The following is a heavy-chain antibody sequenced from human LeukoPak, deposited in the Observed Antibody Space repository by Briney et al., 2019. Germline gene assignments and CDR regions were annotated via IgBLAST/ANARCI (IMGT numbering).Heavy chain of an antibody. D-gene: IGHD3-22*01. CDR2: ISYDGSNK. Sequence: GRSLRLSCAASGFTFSIYGMHWVRQAPGKGLEWVAFISYDGSNKYYADSVKGRLTISRDHSKNTLYLQMNSLRAEDTALYLCSKDPWQSGHYYDSSGQFDYWGQGTLVTVSS. CDR3: SKDPWQSGHYYDSSGQFDY. J-gene: IGHJ4*02. CDR1: GFTFSIYG. V-gene: IGHV3-30*18.